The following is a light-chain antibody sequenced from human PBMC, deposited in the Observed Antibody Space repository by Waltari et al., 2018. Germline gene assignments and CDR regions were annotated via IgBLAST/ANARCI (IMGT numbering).Light chain of an antibody. CDR2: DVS. J-gene: IGLJ3*02. CDR3: NSYVGSSFWV. V-gene: IGLV2-14*01. Sequence: QSALTQPASVSGSPGQSITISCTGTGSDIGFYNYVSWYQQYPGKAPKLIIYDVSERPSGISNRCSGSKSGNTASLTISGLQAEDEADYYCNSYVGSSFWVFGGGTKLTVL. CDR1: GSDIGFYNY.